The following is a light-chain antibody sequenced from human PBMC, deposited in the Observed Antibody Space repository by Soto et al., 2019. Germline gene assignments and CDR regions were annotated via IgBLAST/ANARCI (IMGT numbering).Light chain of an antibody. V-gene: IGKV3-15*01. CDR1: QSFNSIY. J-gene: IGKJ1*01. Sequence: EIGLKQSPGTLSLSPGERATLSCRASQSFNSIYLAWYQQKPGQAPRLLIYGASTRATGITARFSGSGSGTEFTLTTSSLHSEDFAVYYCQKYNNWPPETFGQGTKVEIK. CDR2: GAS. CDR3: QKYNNWPPET.